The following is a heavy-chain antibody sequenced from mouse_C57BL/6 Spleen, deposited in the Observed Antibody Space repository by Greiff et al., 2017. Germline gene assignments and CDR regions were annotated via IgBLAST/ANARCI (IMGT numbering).Heavy chain of an antibody. CDR1: GFTFSDYG. CDR3: ARGYYDYEGAMDY. CDR2: ISSGRSTI. V-gene: IGHV5-17*01. D-gene: IGHD2-4*01. Sequence: EVHLVESGGGLVKPGGSLKLSCAASGFTFSDYGMHWVRQAPEKGLEWVAYISSGRSTIYYADTVKGRFTISRDNAKNTLFLQMTSLRSEDSAMYYCARGYYDYEGAMDYWGQGTTVTVSS. J-gene: IGHJ4*01.